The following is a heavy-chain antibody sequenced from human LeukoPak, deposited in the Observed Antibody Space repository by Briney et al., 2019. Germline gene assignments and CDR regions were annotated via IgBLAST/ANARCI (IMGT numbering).Heavy chain of an antibody. CDR2: IYYSGST. Sequence: PSQTLSLACTVSGGSISSGGYYWSWIRQHPGKGLEWIGYIYYSGSTYYNPSLKSRVTISVDTSKNQFSLKLSSVTAADTAVYYCASGLVDYGDFDAFDIWGQGTMVTVSS. CDR3: ASGLVDYGDFDAFDI. V-gene: IGHV4-31*03. D-gene: IGHD4-17*01. J-gene: IGHJ3*02. CDR1: GGSISSGGYY.